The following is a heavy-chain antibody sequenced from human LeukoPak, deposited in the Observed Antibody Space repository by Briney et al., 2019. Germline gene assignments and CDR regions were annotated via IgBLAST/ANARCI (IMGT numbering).Heavy chain of an antibody. D-gene: IGHD3-9*01. V-gene: IGHV3-48*02. CDR2: IRTTAEGAKYA. J-gene: IGHJ4*02. CDR3: ATDQRYAFDY. CDR1: GFSFTDYP. Sequence: GGSLRLSCAPSGFSFTDYPMNWVRQAPGEGLEWISNIRTTAEGAKYAYYADSVKGRVTISRDDGKNTLYLHMNSLRDDDTAVYYCATDQRYAFDYWGQGILVTVSS.